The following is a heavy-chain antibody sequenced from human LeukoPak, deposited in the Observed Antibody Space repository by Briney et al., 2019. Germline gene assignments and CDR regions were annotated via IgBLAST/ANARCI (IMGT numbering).Heavy chain of an antibody. CDR2: IYFGGST. CDR3: AGDSLYSGTYFYFDY. CDR1: GFSVSTNY. D-gene: IGHD1-26*01. J-gene: IGHJ4*02. V-gene: IGHV3-66*01. Sequence: GGSLRLSCVASGFSVSTNYMAWVRQAPGKGLEWVSVIYFGGSTYYTDSVQGRFIISRDNSKNTLYLQMNSLRAEDTAVCYCAGDSLYSGTYFYFDYWGQGTLVTVSS.